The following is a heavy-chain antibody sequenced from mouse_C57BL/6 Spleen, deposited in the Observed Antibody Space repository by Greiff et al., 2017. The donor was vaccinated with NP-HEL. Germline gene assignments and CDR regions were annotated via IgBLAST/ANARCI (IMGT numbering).Heavy chain of an antibody. D-gene: IGHD1-1*01. V-gene: IGHV1-76*01. Sequence: VKLVESGAELVRPGASVKLSCKASGYTFTDYYINWVKQRPGQGLEWIARIYPGSGNTYYNEKFKGKATLTAEKSSSTAYMQLSSLTSEDSAVYFCAREPHNIYGSSWYFDVWGTGTTVTVSS. CDR1: GYTFTDYY. CDR3: AREPHNIYGSSWYFDV. J-gene: IGHJ1*03. CDR2: IYPGSGNT.